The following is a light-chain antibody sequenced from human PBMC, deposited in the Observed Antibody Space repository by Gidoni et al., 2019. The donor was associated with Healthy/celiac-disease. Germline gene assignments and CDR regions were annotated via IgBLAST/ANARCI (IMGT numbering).Light chain of an antibody. Sequence: EIVFTHSPATLSLSPGERATLSCRASQSVSSYLAWYQQKPGQAPRLLIYDASNRATGIPARLSGSGSGTDFTLTIRSLEPEDFAVYYCQQRSNWPRNTFGGGTKVEIK. J-gene: IGKJ4*01. CDR2: DAS. V-gene: IGKV3-11*01. CDR3: QQRSNWPRNT. CDR1: QSVSSY.